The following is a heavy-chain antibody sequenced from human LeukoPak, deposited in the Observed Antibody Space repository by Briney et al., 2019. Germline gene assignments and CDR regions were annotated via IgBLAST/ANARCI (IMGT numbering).Heavy chain of an antibody. V-gene: IGHV4-59*01. CDR1: GGSISSYY. CDR2: IYYSGST. J-gene: IGHJ5*02. CDR3: ARVICRATPCSGWFDP. D-gene: IGHD3-10*02. Sequence: PSETLSLTCTVSGGSISSYYWSWIRQPPGKGLEWIGYIYYSGSTNYNPSLKSRVTISVDTSKNQFSLKLSSVTAADTAVYYCARVICRATPCSGWFDPWGQGTRVTVSS.